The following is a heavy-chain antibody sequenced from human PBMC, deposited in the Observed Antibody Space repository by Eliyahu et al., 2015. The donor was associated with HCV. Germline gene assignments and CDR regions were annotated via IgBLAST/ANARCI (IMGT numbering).Heavy chain of an antibody. Sequence: QVQLVESGGGLVKPGGSXRXSCAASGFTFSDYYMSWIRQAPGKGLEWVSYISSSSSYTNYADSVKGRFTISRDNAKNSLYLQMNSLRAEDTAVYYCAREGGYSYVDYWGQGTLVTVSS. CDR2: ISSSSSYT. V-gene: IGHV3-11*06. CDR1: GFTFSDYY. J-gene: IGHJ4*02. D-gene: IGHD5-18*01. CDR3: AREGGYSYVDY.